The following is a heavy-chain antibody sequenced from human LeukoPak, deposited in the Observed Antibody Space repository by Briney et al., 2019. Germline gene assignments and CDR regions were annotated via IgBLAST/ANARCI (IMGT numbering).Heavy chain of an antibody. CDR2: ISYDGSNK. CDR1: GFTFSSYG. Sequence: GGSLRLSCAASGFTFSSYGMHWVRQAPGKGLEWVAVISYDGSNKYYADSVKGRFTISRDNSKNSLYLQMNSLRAEDTAVYYCARVSYGDYGLNDAFDIGGQGTMVTVSS. J-gene: IGHJ3*02. D-gene: IGHD4-17*01. V-gene: IGHV3-30*03. CDR3: ARVSYGDYGLNDAFDI.